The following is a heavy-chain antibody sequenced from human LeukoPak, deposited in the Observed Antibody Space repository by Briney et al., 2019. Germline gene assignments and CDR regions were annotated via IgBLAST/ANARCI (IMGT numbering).Heavy chain of an antibody. CDR2: ITGNSGDA. CDR3: AKGQTSESRFDY. Sequence: RGSPRLSCAASGFSSGFTFSFYAASWVRQTPGKGLELVSVITGNSGDAYYADSVKGRFTISRDNSKNTLYLQMNSLRAEDTAVYYCAKGQTSESRFDYWGQGTLVTVSS. CDR1: GFTFSFYA. V-gene: IGHV3-23*01. J-gene: IGHJ4*02.